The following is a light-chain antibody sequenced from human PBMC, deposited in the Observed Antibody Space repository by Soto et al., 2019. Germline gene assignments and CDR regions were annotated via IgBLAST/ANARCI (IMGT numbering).Light chain of an antibody. V-gene: IGKV3-20*01. Sequence: TQSPSTLSGSVGDRVTITCRASQTVTSGYLAWYQQKPGQAPRLLIYGVSTGATGIPDRFSGSGSGTDFTLTISRLEPEDFAVYFCQVYGSSSKTFGQGTRVEIK. CDR3: QVYGSSSKT. CDR1: QTVTSGY. CDR2: GVS. J-gene: IGKJ1*01.